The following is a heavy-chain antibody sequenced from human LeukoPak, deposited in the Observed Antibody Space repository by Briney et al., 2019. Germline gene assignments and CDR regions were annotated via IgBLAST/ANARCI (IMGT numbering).Heavy chain of an antibody. CDR2: IYTSGST. J-gene: IGHJ4*02. CDR3: ARVHSGYDFGNRKYYYFDY. D-gene: IGHD5-12*01. V-gene: IGHV4-4*07. CDR1: GGSISSYY. Sequence: SETLSLTCTVSGGSISSYYWSWIRQPAGKGLEWIGRIYTSGSTNYNPSLKSRVTMSVDTSKNQFSLKLSSVTAADTAVYYCARVHSGYDFGNRKYYYFDYWGQGTLVTVSS.